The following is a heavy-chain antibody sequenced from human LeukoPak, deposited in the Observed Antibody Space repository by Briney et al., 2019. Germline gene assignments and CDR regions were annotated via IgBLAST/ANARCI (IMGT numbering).Heavy chain of an antibody. J-gene: IGHJ2*01. V-gene: IGHV4-30-2*01. CDR2: IYHSGST. CDR1: GGSISSGGYY. CDR3: ARVPNILRPFDL. Sequence: PSETLSLTCTVSGGSISSGGYYWSWIRQPPGKGLEWIGYIYHSGSTYYNPSLKSRVTISVDRSKNQFSLKLSSVTAADTAVYYCARVPNILRPFDLWGRGTLVTVSS. D-gene: IGHD2/OR15-2a*01.